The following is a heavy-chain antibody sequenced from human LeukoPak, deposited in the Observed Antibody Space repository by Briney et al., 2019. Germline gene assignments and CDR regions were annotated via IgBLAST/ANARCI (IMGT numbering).Heavy chain of an antibody. D-gene: IGHD2-2*01. J-gene: IGHJ5*02. CDR3: ARSGEYCSSTSCYFFWFDP. CDR2: IIPTFGTA. V-gene: IGHV1-69*01. CDR1: GGTFSSYA. Sequence: SVKVSCKASGGTFSSYAISWVRQAPGQGLEWMGGIIPTFGTANYAQKFQGRVTITADESTSTAYMELSSLRSEDTAVYYCARSGEYCSSTSCYFFWFDPWGQGTLVTVSS.